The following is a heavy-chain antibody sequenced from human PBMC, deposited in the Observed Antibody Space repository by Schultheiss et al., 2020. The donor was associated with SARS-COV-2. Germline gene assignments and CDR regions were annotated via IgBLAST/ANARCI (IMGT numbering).Heavy chain of an antibody. CDR2: ISSSSSYI. D-gene: IGHD6-6*01. J-gene: IGHJ4*02. Sequence: GGSLRLSCAASGFTFDDYAMHWVRQAPGKGLEWVSSISSSSSYIYYADSVKGRFTISRDNAKNSLYLQMNSLRAEDTAVYYCAVTLIAADLDYWGQGTLVTVSS. V-gene: IGHV3-21*01. CDR1: GFTFDDYA. CDR3: AVTLIAADLDY.